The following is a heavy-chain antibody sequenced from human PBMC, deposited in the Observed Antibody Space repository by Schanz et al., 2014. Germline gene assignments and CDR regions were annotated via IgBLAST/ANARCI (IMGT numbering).Heavy chain of an antibody. CDR2: INPNSGGT. D-gene: IGHD1-26*01. CDR3: ARDRDQWDGNYLDY. CDR1: GYRFTSYY. Sequence: QVQLVQSGAEVKKPGASVKVSCKASGYRFTSYYMNWVRQAPGQGLEWMGWINPNSGGTNYAQKFQGRVTMTRDTSISTAYMELSRLRSDDSAVYYCARDRDQWDGNYLDYWGQGTLVTVSS. V-gene: IGHV1-2*02. J-gene: IGHJ4*02.